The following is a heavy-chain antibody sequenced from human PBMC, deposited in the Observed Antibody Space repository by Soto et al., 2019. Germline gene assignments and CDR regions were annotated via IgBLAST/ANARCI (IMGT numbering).Heavy chain of an antibody. J-gene: IGHJ6*04. D-gene: IGHD3-10*01. V-gene: IGHV3-74*01. CDR2: IDNAGTDS. Sequence: EVQLLESGGGLVQPGGSLRLSCAASGFTFSGRSKHWVRQAPGKGLVWVSGIDNAGTDSTYADSVKGRFTSSRDNAKNTLYLQMNSMSVEDTAVYSCARGWFGPDVWGKGTTVTVSS. CDR1: GFTFSGRS. CDR3: ARGWFGPDV.